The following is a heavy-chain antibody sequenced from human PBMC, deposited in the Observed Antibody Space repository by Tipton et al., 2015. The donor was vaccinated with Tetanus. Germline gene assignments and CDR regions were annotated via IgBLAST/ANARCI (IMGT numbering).Heavy chain of an antibody. CDR2: ISYSGRT. CDR1: GGSMSGSGHY. D-gene: IGHD3-9*01. J-gene: IGHJ2*01. CDR3: ARLREIVSRSGWAFDY. Sequence: TLSLTCIVSGGSMSGSGHYGAWVRQSPGKGLEWIGSISYSGRTYYSPSLKSRVNMSVDTSKKDFSVRLGSVTAADTAVYYCARLREIVSRSGWAFDYWGRGTLVTVSS. V-gene: IGHV4-39*02.